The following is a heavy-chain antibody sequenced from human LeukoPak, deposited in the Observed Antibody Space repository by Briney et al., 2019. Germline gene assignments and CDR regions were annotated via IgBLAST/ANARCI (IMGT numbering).Heavy chain of an antibody. CDR3: ARDREVGATIHDY. CDR1: GVTFSSYA. J-gene: IGHJ4*02. CDR2: ISGSGGST. D-gene: IGHD1-26*01. Sequence: GGSLRLSCAASGVTFSSYAMSWVRQAPGKGLEWVSAISGSGGSTYYADSVKGRFTISRDNSKNTLYLQMNSLRAEDTAVYFCARDREVGATIHDYWGQGTLVTVSS. V-gene: IGHV3-23*01.